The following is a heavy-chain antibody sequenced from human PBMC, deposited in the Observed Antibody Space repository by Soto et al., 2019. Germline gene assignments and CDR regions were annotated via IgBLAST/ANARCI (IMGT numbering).Heavy chain of an antibody. Sequence: PGGSLRLSCAASGFTVSGNYMSWVCQAPGKGLEWVAGISLGGSGTYYADSVRGRFTISRDNSKDTLYLQMNSLRAEDTAIYYCAKEGVTRRNQFDCWGQGMLVTVSS. V-gene: IGHV3-23*01. CDR1: GFTVSGNY. J-gene: IGHJ4*02. CDR2: ISLGGSGT. D-gene: IGHD4-17*01. CDR3: AKEGVTRRNQFDC.